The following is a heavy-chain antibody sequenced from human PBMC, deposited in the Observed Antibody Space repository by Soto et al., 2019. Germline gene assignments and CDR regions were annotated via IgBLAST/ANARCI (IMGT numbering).Heavy chain of an antibody. D-gene: IGHD3-16*02. V-gene: IGHV3-23*01. Sequence: GGSLRLSCATSGFTFSNYAMSWVRQAPGKGLEWVSAISGSAGSTYYADSVKGRFTISRDDSKNTLYLHMNSLKTEDTAVYYCSTYDYIWGTDRYRWAYWGQGTLVTVSS. CDR1: GFTFSNYA. J-gene: IGHJ4*02. CDR2: ISGSAGST. CDR3: STYDYIWGTDRYRWAY.